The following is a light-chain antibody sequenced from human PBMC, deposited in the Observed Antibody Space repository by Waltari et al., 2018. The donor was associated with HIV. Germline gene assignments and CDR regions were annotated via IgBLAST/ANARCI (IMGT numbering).Light chain of an antibody. CDR3: GTWDPRLSVGV. V-gene: IGLV1-51*01. CDR1: SSTLATDY. CDR2: DNN. J-gene: IGLJ2*01. Sequence: QSVLTQPPSVSAAPGQTVTTSCSGSSSTLATDYVSWYQHVPGAAPKLLIYDNNKRPSGIPDRFSGSKSGTSATLDITGLQTGDEADYYCGTWDPRLSVGVFGGGTKLTVL.